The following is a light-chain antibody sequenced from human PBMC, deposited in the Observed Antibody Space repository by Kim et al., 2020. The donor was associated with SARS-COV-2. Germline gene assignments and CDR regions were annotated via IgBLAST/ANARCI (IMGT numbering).Light chain of an antibody. CDR2: STN. CDR3: AAGDDSMDGVV. V-gene: IGLV1-44*01. Sequence: GQIATISWCGTCTNTGINTVHWCQRLPGTAPKLLTYSTNKRPSGVADRFSGSKSGTSASLAISGLQSDDEADYYCAAGDDSMDGVVFGGGTQLTVL. J-gene: IGLJ2*01. CDR1: CTNTGINT.